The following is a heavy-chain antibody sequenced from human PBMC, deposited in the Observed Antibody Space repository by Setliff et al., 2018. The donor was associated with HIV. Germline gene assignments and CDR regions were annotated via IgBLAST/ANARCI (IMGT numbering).Heavy chain of an antibody. CDR1: GYTFTGYY. CDR2: INPNSGGT. Sequence: ASVKVSCKASGYTFTGYYMHWVRQAPGQGLEWMGWINPNSGGTNYAQKFQGWVTMTRDTSISTAYMELSRLRSDDTAVYHCARDGYSSSWSRGEYFQHWGQGTLVTVSS. V-gene: IGHV1-2*04. D-gene: IGHD6-13*01. CDR3: ARDGYSSSWSRGEYFQH. J-gene: IGHJ1*01.